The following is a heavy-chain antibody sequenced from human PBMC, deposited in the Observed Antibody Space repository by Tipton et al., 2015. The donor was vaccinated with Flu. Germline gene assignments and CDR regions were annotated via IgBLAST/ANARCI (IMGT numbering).Heavy chain of an antibody. V-gene: IGHV3-33*01. Sequence: RSLRLSCAASGFIFSTYGMHWVRQAPGKGLEWVAVIWYDGSNKYYADSVKGRFTISRDNSKNTVYLQMNSLRAEDTAVYYCARREYSNYVSEPKNWFDPWGQGTLVTVSS. J-gene: IGHJ5*02. CDR1: GFIFSTYG. CDR2: IWYDGSNK. CDR3: ARREYSNYVSEPKNWFDP. D-gene: IGHD4-11*01.